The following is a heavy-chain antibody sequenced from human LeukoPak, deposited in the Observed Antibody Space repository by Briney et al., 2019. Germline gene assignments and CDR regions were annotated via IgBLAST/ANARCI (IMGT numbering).Heavy chain of an antibody. CDR2: MKRDGSEV. V-gene: IGHV3-7*01. J-gene: IGHJ4*02. CDR1: GFTFSTYW. CDR3: ARYTEYYFDY. D-gene: IGHD2-2*02. Sequence: GGSLRLSXAASGFTFSTYWMTWVRQAPGKGLEWVANMKRDGSEVYYANSVKGHFTISRDNAKNSLYLQMNSLRAEDTAVYYCARYTEYYFDYWGQGTLVTVSS.